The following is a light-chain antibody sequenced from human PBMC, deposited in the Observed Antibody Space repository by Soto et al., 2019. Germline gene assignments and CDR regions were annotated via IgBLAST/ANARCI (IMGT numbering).Light chain of an antibody. V-gene: IGKV3-11*01. CDR3: HQRQSWPRT. J-gene: IGKJ1*01. CDR1: QAVNTR. Sequence: EIVLTQSPATLSSFPGDRDTHSCRASQAVNTRLAWYQHKPGQAPRLLIYLASNRAAGVPARFSGSGSGTDFTLTISDVEPEDFAVYYCHQRQSWPRTFGQGTKVDIK. CDR2: LAS.